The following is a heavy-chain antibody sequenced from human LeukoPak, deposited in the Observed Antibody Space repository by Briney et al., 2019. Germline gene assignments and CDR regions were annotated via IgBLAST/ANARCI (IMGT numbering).Heavy chain of an antibody. V-gene: IGHV3-48*04. CDR1: GFTFSSYS. D-gene: IGHD2-15*01. CDR3: ARGSGYCSGGSCYWGYYYYYYYMDV. Sequence: GGSLRLSCAASGFTFSSYSMNWVRQAPGKGLEWVSYISSSGSTIYYADSVKGRFTISRDNAKNSLYLQMNSLRAEDTAVYYCARGSGYCSGGSCYWGYYYYYYYMDVWGKGTTVTVSS. CDR2: ISSSGSTI. J-gene: IGHJ6*03.